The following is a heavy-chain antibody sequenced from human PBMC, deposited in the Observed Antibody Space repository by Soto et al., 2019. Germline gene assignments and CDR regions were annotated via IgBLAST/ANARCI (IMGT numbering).Heavy chain of an antibody. D-gene: IGHD2-21*01. J-gene: IGHJ3*02. Sequence: QVQLVQSGAEVKKPGASVKVSCKASGYTFTSYGISWVRQAPGQGLEWMGWISAYNGNTNYAKKLQGRSTMTTGTSTSTAHMEQRSLRSDDAAVYYCARPPVARGGDYAFDIWGQGTMVTVSS. CDR3: ARPPVARGGDYAFDI. CDR1: GYTFTSYG. CDR2: ISAYNGNT. V-gene: IGHV1-18*04.